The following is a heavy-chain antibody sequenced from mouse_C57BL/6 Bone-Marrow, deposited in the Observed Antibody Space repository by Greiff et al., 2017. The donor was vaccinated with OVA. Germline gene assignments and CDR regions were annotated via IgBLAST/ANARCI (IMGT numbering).Heavy chain of an antibody. J-gene: IGHJ4*01. CDR3: ARGGNYPYYAMDY. D-gene: IGHD2-1*01. CDR1: GFNIKNTY. CDR2: IDPANGNT. Sequence: EVQRVESVAELVRPGASVKLSCTASGFNIKNTYMHWVKQRPEQGLEWIGRIDPANGNTKYAPKFQGKATITADTSSNTAYLQLSSLTSEDTAIYYCARGGNYPYYAMDYWGQGTSVTVSS. V-gene: IGHV14-3*01.